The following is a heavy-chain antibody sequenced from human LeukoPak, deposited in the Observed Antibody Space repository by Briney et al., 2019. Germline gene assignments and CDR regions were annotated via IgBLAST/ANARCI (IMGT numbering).Heavy chain of an antibody. D-gene: IGHD6-13*01. J-gene: IGHJ3*01. CDR3: AREVYSYSWYPHRGGFDF. CDR2: ISGSGGSI. Sequence: GGSLRLSCAASGFAFSTYAMNWGRQAPGKGLEWVSVISGSGGSIYYADSVKGRFTISKYKAKNTMDLQMNSLRAEDTAVYYCAREVYSYSWYPHRGGFDFWGQGTMVTVSS. CDR1: GFAFSTYA. V-gene: IGHV3-23*01.